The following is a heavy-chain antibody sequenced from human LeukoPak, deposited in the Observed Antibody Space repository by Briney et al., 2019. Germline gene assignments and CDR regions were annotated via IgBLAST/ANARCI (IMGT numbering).Heavy chain of an antibody. CDR3: ARDGDLYYYYYMDV. CDR2: IKQDGSEK. CDR1: GFTFSRYW. D-gene: IGHD2-21*02. Sequence: GGSLRLSCTVSGFTFSRYWMSWVRQAPGKGLEWVANIKQDGSEKHYVDSVKGRFTITRDNAKNSLYLQMNSLRAEDTALYYCARDGDLYYYYYMDVWGKGTTVTVSS. V-gene: IGHV3-7*03. J-gene: IGHJ6*03.